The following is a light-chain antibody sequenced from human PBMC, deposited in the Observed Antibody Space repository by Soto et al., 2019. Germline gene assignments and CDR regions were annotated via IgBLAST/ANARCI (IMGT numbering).Light chain of an antibody. CDR1: QTVSSY. Sequence: EIELTQSPATLSLSPGNRATLSCRASQTVSSYLAWYQQKPCQAPRLLIYDASNRATGIPARFSGSGSGTDFTLTISSLEPEDFAVYYCQQRSNWPHTFGPGTKVDIK. V-gene: IGKV3-11*01. J-gene: IGKJ3*01. CDR2: DAS. CDR3: QQRSNWPHT.